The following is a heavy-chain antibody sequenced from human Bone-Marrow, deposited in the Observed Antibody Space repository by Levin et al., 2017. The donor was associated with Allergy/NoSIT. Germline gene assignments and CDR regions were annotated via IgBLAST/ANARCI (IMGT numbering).Heavy chain of an antibody. CDR1: GDSVSSSSAA. CDR3: SRSTMASDALDI. V-gene: IGHV6-1*01. CDR2: TYYRSKWYN. Sequence: SSETLSLTCDISGDSVSSSSAAWNWIRQSPSRGLEWLGRTYYRSKWYNDYALSVKSRITIKSDTSKSQFSLHLNSVTPEDTAVYYCSRSTMASDALDIWGQGTMVTVSS. J-gene: IGHJ3*02. D-gene: IGHD1/OR15-1a*01.